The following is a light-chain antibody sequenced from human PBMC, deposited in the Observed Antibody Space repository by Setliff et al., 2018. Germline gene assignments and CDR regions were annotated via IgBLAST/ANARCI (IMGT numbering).Light chain of an antibody. CDR2: TNT. CDR3: QSYDRSLSGLV. Sequence: QSVLTQPPSVSGAPGQRVTISCTGSSSNIGAGYDVHWYQQLPGTAPKLLIYTNTNRPSGVPDRFSGSRSGASASLAITGLHAEDEGDYYCQSYDRSLSGLVFGTGTKVTVL. CDR1: SSNIGAGYD. V-gene: IGLV1-40*01. J-gene: IGLJ1*01.